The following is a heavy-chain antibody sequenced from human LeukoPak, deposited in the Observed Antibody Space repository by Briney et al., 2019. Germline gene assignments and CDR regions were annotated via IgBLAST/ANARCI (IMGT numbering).Heavy chain of an antibody. Sequence: GGSLRLSCAASGFTFNSHAMHWVRQAPGKGLEWVAFVSWDGKIFSYADFVKGRFTISRDNSRNTLYLHMNSLRTDDTAIYFCARDLRRTYTVDYWGQGTLVTVSS. D-gene: IGHD3-16*01. CDR3: ARDLRRTYTVDY. V-gene: IGHV3-30*04. CDR1: GFTFNSHA. CDR2: VSWDGKIF. J-gene: IGHJ4*02.